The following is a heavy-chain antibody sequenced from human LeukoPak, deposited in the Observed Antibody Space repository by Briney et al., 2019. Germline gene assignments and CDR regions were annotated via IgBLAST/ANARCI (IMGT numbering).Heavy chain of an antibody. Sequence: GGSLRLSCAASGFTFSNYAMSWVRQAPGKGLEWVSGVSGSGGSTYYTDSVKGRFSIARDNSRNTLYLQMNSLRAEDTAVYYCAKSYDILTGFYNRLWFDPRAREPWSPSPQ. CDR1: GFTFSNYA. CDR3: AKSYDILTGFYNRLWFDP. V-gene: IGHV3-23*01. J-gene: IGHJ5*02. D-gene: IGHD3-9*01. CDR2: VSGSGGST.